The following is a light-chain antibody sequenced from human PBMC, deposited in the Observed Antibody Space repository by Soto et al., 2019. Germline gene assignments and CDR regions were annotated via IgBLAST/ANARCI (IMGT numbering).Light chain of an antibody. V-gene: IGKV3-20*01. CDR3: QQYGSSPA. CDR2: DTS. J-gene: IGKJ1*01. Sequence: EIVLTQSPATLSLSPGERATLSCRASQSVSIHLAWYQQKGGQAPRLLIYDTSNRATGIPARFSGSGSGTDFTLTISRLEPEDFAVYYCQQYGSSPAFGQGTKVDIK. CDR1: QSVSIH.